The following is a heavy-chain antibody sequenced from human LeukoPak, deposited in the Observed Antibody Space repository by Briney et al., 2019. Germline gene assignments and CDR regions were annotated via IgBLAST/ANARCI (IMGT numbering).Heavy chain of an antibody. J-gene: IGHJ6*03. CDR3: ASVDSSSSGVGYYYYYMDV. CDR2: IYHSGST. V-gene: IGHV4-38-2*02. CDR1: GYSISSGYY. D-gene: IGHD6-6*01. Sequence: SETLSLTCTVSGYSISSGYYWGWIRQPPGKGLEWIGRIYHSGSTYYNPSLKSRVTISVDTSKNQFSLKLSSVTAADTAVYYCASVDSSSSGVGYYYYYMDVWGKGTTVTVSS.